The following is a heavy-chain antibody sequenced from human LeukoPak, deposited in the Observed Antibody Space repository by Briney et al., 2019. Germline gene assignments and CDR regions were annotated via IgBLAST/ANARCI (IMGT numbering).Heavy chain of an antibody. CDR2: IYYSGST. Sequence: SETLSLTCTVSGGSISSSSYYWGWIRQPPGKGLEWIGSIYYSGSTYYNPSLKSRVAISVDTSKNQFSLTVSSVTAADTAVYYCTRDVPRSSGYPDNWGQGALVTVSS. V-gene: IGHV4-39*07. CDR1: GGSISSSSYY. J-gene: IGHJ4*02. D-gene: IGHD3-22*01. CDR3: TRDVPRSSGYPDN.